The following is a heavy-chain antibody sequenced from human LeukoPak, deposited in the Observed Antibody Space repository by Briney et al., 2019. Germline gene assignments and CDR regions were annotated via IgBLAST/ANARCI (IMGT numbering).Heavy chain of an antibody. CDR2: IYPGYSDT. CDR1: QFSFTSYW. J-gene: IGHJ4*02. V-gene: IGHV5-51*01. D-gene: IGHD5-12*01. CDR3: ARRNEVGGAGYLFDY. Sequence: GESLKISCKGSQFSFTSYWIGWVRQRPGKGLEWMGIIYPGYSDTRYSPSFQGQVTISADKSISTAYLQWSSLKSYDTAMYYCARRNEVGGAGYLFDYWGQGTLVTVSS.